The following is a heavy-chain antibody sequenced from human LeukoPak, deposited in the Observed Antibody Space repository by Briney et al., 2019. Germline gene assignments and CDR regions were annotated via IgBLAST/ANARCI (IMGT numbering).Heavy chain of an antibody. J-gene: IGHJ4*02. CDR2: MNPNSGNT. CDR3: ARGEMSTSPGY. V-gene: IGHV1-8*01. D-gene: IGHD1-1*01. CDR1: GYTFTSYD. Sequence: ASVKVSCKASGYTFTSYDIYWVRQATGQGLEWMGWMNPNSGNTGYAQKFQGRVTMTRNTSITTDYMELSSMRSENTGVYYCARGEMSTSPGYWGQGTLVSVSS.